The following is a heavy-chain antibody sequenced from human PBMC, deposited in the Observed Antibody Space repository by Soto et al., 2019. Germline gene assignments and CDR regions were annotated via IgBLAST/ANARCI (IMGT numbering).Heavy chain of an antibody. CDR3: ARMKWSSSYWFDP. V-gene: IGHV4-39*01. Sequence: SETLSLTCTVSGGYISSSSYYWGWIRQPPGKGLEWIGTIYYSGTTYYHPSLKSRVTISVDTSKNQFSLKLSSVTAADTAVYYCARMKWSSSYWFDPWGQGTPVTVSS. CDR2: IYYSGTT. D-gene: IGHD2-15*01. J-gene: IGHJ5*02. CDR1: GGYISSSSYY.